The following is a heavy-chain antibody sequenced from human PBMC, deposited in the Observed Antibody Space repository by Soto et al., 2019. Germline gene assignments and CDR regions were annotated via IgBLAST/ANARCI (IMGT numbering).Heavy chain of an antibody. D-gene: IGHD3-9*01. Sequence: PGGSLRLSCAASGFAFDINGMTWVRQVPGKGLEWVSAISAGGGTTYYADPVKGRFTISRDNSKNTLYLQMNSLRAEDTAVYYCAKSSGYYDILTGYYRAPSGKYYYYGLDVWGQGTTATVSS. J-gene: IGHJ6*02. V-gene: IGHV3-23*01. CDR2: ISAGGGTT. CDR3: AKSSGYYDILTGYYRAPSGKYYYYGLDV. CDR1: GFAFDING.